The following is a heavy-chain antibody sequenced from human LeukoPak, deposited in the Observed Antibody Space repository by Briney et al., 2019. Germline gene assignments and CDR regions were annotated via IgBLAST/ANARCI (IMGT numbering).Heavy chain of an antibody. D-gene: IGHD5/OR15-5a*01. CDR2: MNPGGGIT. CDR1: GYTSTNCY. J-gene: IGHJ4*02. CDR3: LGSGMWFSVNS. Sequence: AASVNLSFKASGYTSTNCYMHWVRQAPGQGQEWMGMMNPGGGITSYAQKFQGRVTVTRDTSTTTVYMELSSLRSEDTAVYYCLGSGMWFSVNSWGQGTLVTVSS. V-gene: IGHV1-46*01.